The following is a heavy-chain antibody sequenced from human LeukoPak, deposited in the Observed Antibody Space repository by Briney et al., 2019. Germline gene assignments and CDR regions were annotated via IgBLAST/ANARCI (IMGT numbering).Heavy chain of an antibody. CDR2: IYPCDSDT. J-gene: IGHJ3*02. CDR1: GYSFTSYW. Sequence: GESLEISCKGSGYSFTSYWIGWVRQMPGKGLEWMGIIYPCDSDTRYSPSFQGQVTISADKSISTAYRQWSSLKASDTAMYYCARPPLVYAFDIWGQGTMVTVSS. D-gene: IGHD2-21*01. CDR3: ARPPLVYAFDI. V-gene: IGHV5-51*01.